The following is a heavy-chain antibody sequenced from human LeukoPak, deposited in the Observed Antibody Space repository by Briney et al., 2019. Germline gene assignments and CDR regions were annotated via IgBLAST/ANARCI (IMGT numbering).Heavy chain of an antibody. V-gene: IGHV4-34*01. CDR1: GGSFSGYY. D-gene: IGHD4-17*01. Sequence: SETLSLTCAVYGGSFSGYYWSWIRQPPGKGLEWIGEINHSGSTNYNPSLKSRVTISVDTSKNQFSLKLSSVTAADTAVYYCASQPRWDYADFFDYWGQGMLVTVSS. CDR3: ASQPRWDYADFFDY. J-gene: IGHJ4*02. CDR2: INHSGST.